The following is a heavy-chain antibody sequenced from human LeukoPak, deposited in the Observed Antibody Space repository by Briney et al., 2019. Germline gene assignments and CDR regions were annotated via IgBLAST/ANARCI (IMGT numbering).Heavy chain of an antibody. CDR3: ARVGGLDYYDSSGYYQDY. D-gene: IGHD3-22*01. V-gene: IGHV3-9*01. CDR1: GFTFDDYA. J-gene: IGHJ4*02. CDR2: ISWNSGSI. Sequence: GRSLRLSCAASGFTFDDYAMHWVRQAPGKGLEWVSGISWNSGSIGYADSVKGRFTISRDNAKNSLYLQMNSLRAEDTALYYCARVGGLDYYDSSGYYQDYWGQGTLVTVSS.